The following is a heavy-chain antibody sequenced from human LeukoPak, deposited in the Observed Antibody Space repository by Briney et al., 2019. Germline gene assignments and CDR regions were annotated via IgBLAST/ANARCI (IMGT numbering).Heavy chain of an antibody. V-gene: IGHV3-7*01. Sequence: GGSLRLSCAASVFTFSSYWMTWVRQAPGKGLEWVANIKQDGSEKYYVDSVKGRFTISRDNAKNSLYLQMNRLRAEDTAVYYCARDHAGSGDYFDYWGQGTLVTVSS. CDR2: IKQDGSEK. CDR3: ARDHAGSGDYFDY. CDR1: VFTFSSYW. J-gene: IGHJ4*02. D-gene: IGHD3-10*01.